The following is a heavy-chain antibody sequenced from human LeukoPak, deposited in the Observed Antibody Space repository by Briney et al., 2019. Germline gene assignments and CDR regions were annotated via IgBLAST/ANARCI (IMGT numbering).Heavy chain of an antibody. J-gene: IGHJ3*02. Sequence: GGSLRLSRAASGFTFSSHWVHWVRQDPGKRLVWLSPINSDGSSTSYADSVEGRFTISRDHAKNTLCPQLNGLRAEDPAFYYGARVGGSNAFDMWGRGTMDSVSS. CDR3: ARVGGSNAFDM. CDR1: GFTFSSHW. V-gene: IGHV3-74*01. CDR2: INSDGSST. D-gene: IGHD1-26*01.